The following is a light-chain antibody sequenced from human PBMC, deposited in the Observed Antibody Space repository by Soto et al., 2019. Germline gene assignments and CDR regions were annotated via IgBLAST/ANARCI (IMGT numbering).Light chain of an antibody. Sequence: DIQMTQSPPTLSASVGDRVTITCRASQRISTWLAWYQQKPGKVPKLLISDASTLDSGVPSRFRGSGFGTEFTLTINSLQPDDFATYYCQQNNSYPRLLTFGGGTKVDIK. J-gene: IGKJ4*01. V-gene: IGKV1-5*01. CDR3: QQNNSYPRLLT. CDR1: QRISTW. CDR2: DAS.